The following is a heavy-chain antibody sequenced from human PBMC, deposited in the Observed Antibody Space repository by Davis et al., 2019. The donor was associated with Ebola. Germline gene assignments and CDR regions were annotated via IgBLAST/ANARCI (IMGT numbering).Heavy chain of an antibody. D-gene: IGHD2-2*01. V-gene: IGHV4-59*08. Sequence: SETLSLTCTVSGGSISSYYWSWIRQPPGKGLEWIGYIYYSGSTNYNPSLKSRVTISVDTSKNQFSLKLSSVTAADTAVYYCARHTRYCSNTSCYWTFDYWGQGTLVTVSS. J-gene: IGHJ4*02. CDR3: ARHTRYCSNTSCYWTFDY. CDR1: GGSISSYY. CDR2: IYYSGST.